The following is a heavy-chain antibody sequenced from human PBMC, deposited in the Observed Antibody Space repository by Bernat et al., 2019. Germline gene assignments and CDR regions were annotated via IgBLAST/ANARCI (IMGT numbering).Heavy chain of an antibody. Sequence: EVQLVESGGGLVQPGGSLRLSCAASGFTFSSYWMSWVRQAPGKGLEWVANIKQDGSEKYYVDSVKGRFTISRDNAKNSLYLQMNSLRAEDTAVYYCVRDPIEYSSSSLVGSWGQGTLVTVSS. D-gene: IGHD6-6*01. CDR3: VRDPIEYSSSSLVGS. V-gene: IGHV3-7*03. CDR2: IKQDGSEK. CDR1: GFTFSSYW. J-gene: IGHJ5*02.